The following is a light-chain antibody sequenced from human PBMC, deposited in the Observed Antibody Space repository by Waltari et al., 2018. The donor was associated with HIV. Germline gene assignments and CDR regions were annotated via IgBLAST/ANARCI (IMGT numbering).Light chain of an antibody. CDR1: SSNIGTNP. Sequence: QSVLTQPPSSSGTPGQRVTISCSGGSSNIGTNPVTWYQQFPGTAPKLLVYNNDQRPSGVPDRFSGSKSGTSGSLAISGLQSEDEADYYCAAWDDRLNGYVFGPGTTVTVL. J-gene: IGLJ1*01. CDR2: NND. V-gene: IGLV1-44*01. CDR3: AAWDDRLNGYV.